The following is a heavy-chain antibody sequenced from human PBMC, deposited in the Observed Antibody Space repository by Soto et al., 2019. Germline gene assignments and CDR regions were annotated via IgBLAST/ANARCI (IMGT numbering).Heavy chain of an antibody. D-gene: IGHD6-13*01. J-gene: IGHJ4*02. CDR3: ATPGGSSWYTSPFLRY. CDR1: GYSFTSYW. Sequence: GESLKISCKGSGYSFTSYWIGWVRQMPGKGLEWMGIIYPGDSDTRYSPSFQGQVTISADKSISTAYLHRSSLKASDTAMYYCATPGGSSWYTSPFLRYGGQGALDTVSS. V-gene: IGHV5-51*01. CDR2: IYPGDSDT.